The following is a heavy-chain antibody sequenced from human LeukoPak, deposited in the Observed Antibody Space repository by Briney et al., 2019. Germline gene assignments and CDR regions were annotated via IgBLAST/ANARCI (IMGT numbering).Heavy chain of an antibody. V-gene: IGHV3-30-3*01. CDR1: GLTFSSYA. D-gene: IGHD1-14*01. Sequence: GGSLRLSCAASGLTFSSYAMHWVRQAPGKGLEWVAVISYDGSNKYYADSVKGRFTISRDNSKNTLYLQMNSLRAEDTAVYYCAKEGTYAFDIWGQGTMVTVSS. CDR2: ISYDGSNK. J-gene: IGHJ3*02. CDR3: AKEGTYAFDI.